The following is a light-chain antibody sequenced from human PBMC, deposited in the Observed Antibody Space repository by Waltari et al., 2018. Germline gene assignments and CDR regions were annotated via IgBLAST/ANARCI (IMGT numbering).Light chain of an antibody. CDR2: VAS. V-gene: IGKV1-17*03. CDR3: LQYVSSSLWT. Sequence: DIQMTQSPSALSASVGNRVTITCRASQDISHYLAWFQQKPGEVPRRLIFVASSLQSGVPARFSGSGSGTEFTLTISSLQPEDSATYYCLQYVSSSLWTFGQGTKVEI. CDR1: QDISHY. J-gene: IGKJ1*01.